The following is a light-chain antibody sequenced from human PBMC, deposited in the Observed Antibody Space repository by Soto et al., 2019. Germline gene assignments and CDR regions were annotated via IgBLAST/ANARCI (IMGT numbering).Light chain of an antibody. CDR1: SSDVGGYNY. V-gene: IGLV2-8*01. Sequence: QSVLTQPPSASGSPGQSVTISCTGTSSDVGGYNYVSWYQQHPGKAQKLMIYEDSKRPSGVPDRFSGSKSGNTASLTVSRLQAEDEADYYCSSYAGSNNVFGTGTKVTVL. CDR3: SSYAGSNNV. CDR2: EDS. J-gene: IGLJ1*01.